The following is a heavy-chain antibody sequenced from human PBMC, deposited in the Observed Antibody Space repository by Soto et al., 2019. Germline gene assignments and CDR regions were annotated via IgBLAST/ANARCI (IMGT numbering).Heavy chain of an antibody. Sequence: PGGSLRLSCAASGFTFNSYDMHWVRQVAGKGLEWVSAIGIVADTFYGDSVKGRFTISRENAKNSLYLQMNSLRAGDTAVYYCARGTYCSGARCNFSGLDVWGEGTKVTV. V-gene: IGHV3-13*01. CDR3: ARGTYCSGARCNFSGLDV. J-gene: IGHJ6*02. D-gene: IGHD2-15*01. CDR2: IGIVADT. CDR1: GFTFNSYD.